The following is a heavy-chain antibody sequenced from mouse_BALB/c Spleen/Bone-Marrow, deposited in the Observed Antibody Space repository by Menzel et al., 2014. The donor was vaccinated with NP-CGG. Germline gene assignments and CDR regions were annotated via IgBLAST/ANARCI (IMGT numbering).Heavy chain of an antibody. Sequence: QVQLQQSGAEMVKPGASVKLSCKASGDIFTSYYMYWVKQRPGQGLEWLGRINPNTSGTNFTEKLKSEATLTVDKSTSTAYIDLSSLTSEDTGVYYYARGRYDSDSWYFDVWGARTTGTVSP. CDR2: INPNTSGT. CDR3: ARGRYDSDSWYFDV. CDR1: GDIFTSYY. J-gene: IGHJ1*01. V-gene: IGHV1-53*01. D-gene: IGHD2-4*01.